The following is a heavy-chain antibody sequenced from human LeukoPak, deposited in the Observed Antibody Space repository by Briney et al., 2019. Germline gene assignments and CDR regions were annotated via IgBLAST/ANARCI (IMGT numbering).Heavy chain of an antibody. J-gene: IGHJ2*01. D-gene: IGHD2-2*01. Sequence: GESLKISCAASGFTFSSYWMSWVRQAPGKGLEWVANTKQDGSEKYYVDSVKGRFTISRDNAKNSLYLQMNSLRAEDTAVYYCARVEGYCSSTSCRPNYFDLWGRGTLVTVSS. CDR3: ARVEGYCSSTSCRPNYFDL. CDR1: GFTFSSYW. V-gene: IGHV3-7*01. CDR2: TKQDGSEK.